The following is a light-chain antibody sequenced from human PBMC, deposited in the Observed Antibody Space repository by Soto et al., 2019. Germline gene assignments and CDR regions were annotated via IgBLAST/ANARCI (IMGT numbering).Light chain of an antibody. J-gene: IGLJ1*01. CDR2: DVT. V-gene: IGLV2-11*01. CDR1: SSDVGGYNY. CDR3: SSYAGSSNV. Sequence: QSALTQPRSVSGSPGQSVTISCTGTSSDVGGYNYVSWYQQHPGKAPKVKIYDVTKRPSGVPDRFSGSKSGNTASLTVSGLQAEDEADYYCSSYAGSSNVFGTGTKVTVL.